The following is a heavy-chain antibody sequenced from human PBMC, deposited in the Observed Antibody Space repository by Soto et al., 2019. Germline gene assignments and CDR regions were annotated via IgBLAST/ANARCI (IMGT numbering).Heavy chain of an antibody. CDR3: AKEQLAMTVVVADYFDS. CDR2: ISYDGGSK. D-gene: IGHD3-22*01. CDR1: GFTFSTYG. J-gene: IGHJ4*02. Sequence: GGSLRLSCAASGFTFSTYGIHWVRQAPGKGLEWVALISYDGGSKYYGDSVKGRFIISRDNSHNTVSLQMNSLRADDTAVYFCAKEQLAMTVVVADYFDSWGQGTLVTV. V-gene: IGHV3-30*18.